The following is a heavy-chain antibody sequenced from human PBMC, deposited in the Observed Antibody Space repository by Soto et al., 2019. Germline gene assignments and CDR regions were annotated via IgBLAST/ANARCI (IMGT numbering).Heavy chain of an antibody. CDR1: GFTFSSYA. V-gene: IGHV3-23*01. CDR3: AKPAIETSCRSTSRYIASAYYYGMDV. CDR2: ISGSGGST. J-gene: IGHJ6*02. Sequence: PGGSLRLSCAASGFTFSSYAMSWVRQAPGKGLEWVSAISGSGGSTYYADSVKGRFTISRDNSKNTLYLQMNSLRAEDTAVYYCAKPAIETSCRSTSRYIASAYYYGMDVWGQGTTVTVSS. D-gene: IGHD2-2*02.